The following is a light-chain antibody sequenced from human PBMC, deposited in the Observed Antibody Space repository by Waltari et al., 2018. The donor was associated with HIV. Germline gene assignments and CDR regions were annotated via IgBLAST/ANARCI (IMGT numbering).Light chain of an antibody. Sequence: QAVLTQPPSVSAAPGQKVTFSCSGSTSNIGDNYVSWYQQLTRTTPKLPLYENNPRPAGIPVRFAGSKSGTSAPLGITGLQTGAEADFYCGTWDSNLAALLFGGGTKVTVL. CDR3: GTWDSNLAALL. J-gene: IGLJ3*02. V-gene: IGLV1-51*02. CDR2: ENN. CDR1: TSNIGDNY.